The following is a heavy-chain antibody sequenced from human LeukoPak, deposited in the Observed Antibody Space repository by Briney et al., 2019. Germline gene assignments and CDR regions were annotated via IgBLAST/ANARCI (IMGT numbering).Heavy chain of an antibody. J-gene: IGHJ4*02. CDR2: IYYSGST. CDR3: ARHHLGIALFDY. D-gene: IGHD7-27*01. Sequence: SETLSLTCTASGGSISSSSYYWGWIRQPPGKGLEWIGSIYYSGSTYYNPSLKSRVTISVDTSKNQFSLKLSSVTAADTAVYYCARHHLGIALFDYWGQGTLVTVSS. V-gene: IGHV4-39*01. CDR1: GGSISSSSYY.